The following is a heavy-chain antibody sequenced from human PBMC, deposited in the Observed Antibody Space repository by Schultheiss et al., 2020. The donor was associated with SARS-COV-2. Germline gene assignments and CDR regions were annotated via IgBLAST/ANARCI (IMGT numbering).Heavy chain of an antibody. J-gene: IGHJ4*02. V-gene: IGHV3-21*05. CDR3: AKEDSSGWFDY. CDR2: ISSSSSYI. CDR1: GFTFSSYS. D-gene: IGHD6-19*01. Sequence: GGSLRLSCAASGFTFSSYSMNWVRQAPGKGLEWVSYISSSSSYIYYADSVKGRFTISRDNAKNSLYLQMNSLRAEDTAVYYCAKEDSSGWFDYWGQGTLVTVSS.